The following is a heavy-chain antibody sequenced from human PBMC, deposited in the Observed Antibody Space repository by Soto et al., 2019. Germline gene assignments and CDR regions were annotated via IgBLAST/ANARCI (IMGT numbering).Heavy chain of an antibody. CDR2: IYYSGST. CDR3: AREPLCGGYDSSGYSLGFDY. D-gene: IGHD3-22*01. Sequence: PSETLSLTGTVSGGSMSSGDYYWSWIRQPPGKGLEWIGYIYYSGSTYYTQSRKSRVTISVDTSKNQFSLKLSSVTAADTAVYYCAREPLCGGYDSSGYSLGFDYWGQGTLVT. J-gene: IGHJ4*02. CDR1: GGSMSSGDYY. V-gene: IGHV4-30-4*01.